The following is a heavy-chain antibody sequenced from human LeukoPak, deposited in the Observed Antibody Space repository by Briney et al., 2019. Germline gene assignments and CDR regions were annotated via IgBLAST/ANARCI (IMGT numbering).Heavy chain of an antibody. CDR1: GGSISSYY. D-gene: IGHD2-8*02. J-gene: IGHJ2*01. CDR3: ARDLGITGPYWYFDL. Sequence: SETLSLTCTVSGGSISSYYWSWIRQPAGKGLEWIGRIYTSGSTNYNPSLKSRVTISVDTSKNQFSLKLSSVTAADTAVYYCARDLGITGPYWYFDLWGRGTLVTVSS. CDR2: IYTSGST. V-gene: IGHV4-4*07.